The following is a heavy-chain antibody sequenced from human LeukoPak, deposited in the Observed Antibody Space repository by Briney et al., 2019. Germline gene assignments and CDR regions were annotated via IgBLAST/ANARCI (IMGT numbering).Heavy chain of an antibody. Sequence: RGESLKISCQGGGYTFTNYWIGWVRQMPGKGLEWMGIIYPGDSDTRYSPSFQGQVTISADKSISTAYLQWSSLKASDTAMYYCACAYGSGYDYWGQGTLVTVSS. V-gene: IGHV5-51*01. CDR1: GYTFTNYW. CDR3: ACAYGSGYDY. D-gene: IGHD3-10*01. J-gene: IGHJ4*02. CDR2: IYPGDSDT.